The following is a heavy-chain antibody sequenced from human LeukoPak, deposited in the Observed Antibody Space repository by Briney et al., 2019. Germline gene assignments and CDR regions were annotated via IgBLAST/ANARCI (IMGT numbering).Heavy chain of an antibody. Sequence: IPSETLSLTCTVSGGSISSYYWSWIRQPPGKGLEWIGYIYYSGSTNYNPSLKSRVTISVDTSKNQFSLKLSPVTAADTAVYYCARITHSSRSYYHYYGMDVWGQGTTVTVSS. D-gene: IGHD6-13*01. J-gene: IGHJ6*02. CDR1: GGSISSYY. CDR2: IYYSGST. V-gene: IGHV4-59*08. CDR3: ARITHSSRSYYHYYGMDV.